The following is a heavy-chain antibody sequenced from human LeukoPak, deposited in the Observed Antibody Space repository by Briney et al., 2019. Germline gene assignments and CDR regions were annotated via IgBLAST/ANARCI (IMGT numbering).Heavy chain of an antibody. D-gene: IGHD3-10*01. CDR1: GYTFTDYY. CDR3: ARAPRYYGSGSFDY. V-gene: IGHV1-18*04. J-gene: IGHJ4*02. CDR2: IIPILGIA. Sequence: ASVKVSCKASGYTFTDYYMHWVRQAPGQGLEWMGRIIPILGIANYAQKLQGRVTMTTDTSTSTAYMELRSLRSDDTAVYYCARAPRYYGSGSFDYWGQGTLVTVSS.